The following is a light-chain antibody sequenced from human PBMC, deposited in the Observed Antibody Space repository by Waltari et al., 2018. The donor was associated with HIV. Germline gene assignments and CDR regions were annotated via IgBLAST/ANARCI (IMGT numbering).Light chain of an antibody. CDR3: ATWDSSLSGGV. V-gene: IGLV1-51*01. CDR1: SSNIGNNF. Sequence: QSVLTQPPSVSAAPGQKVTISCSGRSSNIGNNFISWYQKVPGTAPKLLIYEKNKRTSGISDRFAGSKSGTSGTLGISGLQTGDEADYYWATWDSSLSGGVFGGGTKVTVL. J-gene: IGLJ2*01. CDR2: EKN.